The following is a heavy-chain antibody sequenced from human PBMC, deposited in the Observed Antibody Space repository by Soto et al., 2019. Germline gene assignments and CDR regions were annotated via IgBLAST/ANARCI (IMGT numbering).Heavy chain of an antibody. Sequence: EVQLVESGGGLVKPGGSLRLSCAASGFTFSSYSMNWVRQAPGKGLEWVSSISSSSSYIYYADTVKGRFTISRDNAKYSLYKKMNRLRAEDTAVYYCASRFGELSSLDYYYYMDVWGKGTTVTVSS. CDR1: GFTFSSYS. CDR3: ASRFGELSSLDYYYYMDV. D-gene: IGHD3-10*01. V-gene: IGHV3-21*01. J-gene: IGHJ6*03. CDR2: ISSSSSYI.